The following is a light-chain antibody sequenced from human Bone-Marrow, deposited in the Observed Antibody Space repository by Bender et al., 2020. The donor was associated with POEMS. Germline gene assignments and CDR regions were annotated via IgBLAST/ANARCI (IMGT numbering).Light chain of an antibody. CDR2: DVT. CDR3: ISYRTNGTFV. Sequence: QSALTQPASMSGSPGQSITIPCTGTSRDVGGYNFVSWYQQHPGKVPKLIIYDVTYRASGVSSRFSGSKSGNTASLTISGLQAEDEADYYCISYRTNGTFVFGTGTMLTVL. J-gene: IGLJ1*01. CDR1: SRDVGGYNF. V-gene: IGLV2-14*03.